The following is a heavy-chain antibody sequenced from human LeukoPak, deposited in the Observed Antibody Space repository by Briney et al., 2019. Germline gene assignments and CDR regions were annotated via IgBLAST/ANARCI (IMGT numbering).Heavy chain of an antibody. CDR2: IWHNGSNK. D-gene: IGHD5-18*01. CDR1: GFTFSSYG. Sequence: GGSLRLSCAPSGFTFSSYGMNWVRQAPGKGLEWVAVIWHNGSNKYYADSVKGRFTISRDNSRNTLYLQVNSLRAEDTAVYYCARDPNQYSYGFLYGMDVWGQGTTVTVSS. CDR3: ARDPNQYSYGFLYGMDV. V-gene: IGHV3-33*01. J-gene: IGHJ6*02.